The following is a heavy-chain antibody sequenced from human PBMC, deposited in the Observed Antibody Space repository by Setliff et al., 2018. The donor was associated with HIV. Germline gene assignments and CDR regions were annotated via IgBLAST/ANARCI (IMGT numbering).Heavy chain of an antibody. J-gene: IGHJ4*02. CDR3: ARYNWNPLGYRFDY. V-gene: IGHV1-69*13. D-gene: IGHD1-20*01. CDR2: IIPIFGSP. Sequence: ASVKVSCKASGDTSNSYAIRWVRQAPGQGPEWMGGIIPIFGSPQYAPQFRGRATITADESSRTAYMELTSLKSEDSAAYYCARYNWNPLGYRFDYWGQGTLVTVSS. CDR1: GDTSNSYA.